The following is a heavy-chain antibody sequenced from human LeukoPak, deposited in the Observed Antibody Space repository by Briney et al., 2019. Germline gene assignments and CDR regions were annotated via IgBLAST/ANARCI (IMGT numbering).Heavy chain of an antibody. V-gene: IGHV4-34*01. Sequence: SETLSLTCAVYGGSFSGYYRSWIRQPPGKGLEWIGEINHSGSTNYNPSLKSRVTISVDTSKNQFSLKLSSVTAADTAVYYCARVASGVGYNWFDPWGQGTLVTVSS. CDR3: ARVASGVGYNWFDP. CDR1: GGSFSGYY. J-gene: IGHJ5*02. D-gene: IGHD2-15*01. CDR2: INHSGST.